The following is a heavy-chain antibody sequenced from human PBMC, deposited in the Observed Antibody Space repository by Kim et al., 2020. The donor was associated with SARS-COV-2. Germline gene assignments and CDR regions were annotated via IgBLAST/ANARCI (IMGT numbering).Heavy chain of an antibody. V-gene: IGHV1-69*13. Sequence: SVKVSCKASGGTFSSYAISWVRQAPGQGLEWMGGIIPIFGTANYAQKFQGRVTITADESTSTAYMELSSLRSEDTAVYYCARVPGYSGYDPDLSVCWYATLGVECYYYGMDVWGQGTTVTVSS. CDR3: ARVPGYSGYDPDLSVCWYATLGVECYYYGMDV. CDR2: IIPIFGTA. D-gene: IGHD5-12*01. CDR1: GGTFSSYA. J-gene: IGHJ6*02.